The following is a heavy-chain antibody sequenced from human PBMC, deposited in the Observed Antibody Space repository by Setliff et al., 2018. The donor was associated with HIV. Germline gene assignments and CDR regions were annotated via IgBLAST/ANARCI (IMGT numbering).Heavy chain of an antibody. Sequence: SETLSLTCTVSGGSITSGGYYWSWIRQHPGKGLEWIGYIYYSGSTYYNPSLKSRVSISVDTSKNQFSLKLSSVTAADTAVYYCARGYSSSLGWFDPWGQGALVTVSS. D-gene: IGHD6-6*01. CDR2: IYYSGST. CDR1: GGSITSGGYY. V-gene: IGHV4-31*03. CDR3: ARGYSSSLGWFDP. J-gene: IGHJ5*02.